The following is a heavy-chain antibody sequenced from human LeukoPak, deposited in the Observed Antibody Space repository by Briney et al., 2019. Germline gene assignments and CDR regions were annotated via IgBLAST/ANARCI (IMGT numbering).Heavy chain of an antibody. V-gene: IGHV3-21*01. CDR1: GFTFSSYS. D-gene: IGHD5-12*01. J-gene: IGHJ4*02. CDR2: ISSSSSYI. CDR3: ARDFRGYSGYGGNY. Sequence: GGSLRLSCAASGFTFSSYSMNWVRQAPGKGLEWVSSISSSSSYIYCADSVKDRFTISRDNAKNSLYLQMNSLRAEDTAVYYCARDFRGYSGYGGNYWGQGTLVTVSS.